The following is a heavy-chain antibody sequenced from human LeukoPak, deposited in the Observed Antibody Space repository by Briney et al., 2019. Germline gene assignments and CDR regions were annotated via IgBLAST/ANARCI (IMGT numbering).Heavy chain of an antibody. Sequence: PGGSLRLSCAASGFTFNSYWRHWVRQVPGKGLVWVSRIDSDGSSTSYADSVKGRFTVSRDNAKNTVSLQMNSLRAEDTAVYYCVRDRIGFDPWGQGTLVTVSS. CDR3: VRDRIGFDP. CDR2: IDSDGSST. J-gene: IGHJ5*02. D-gene: IGHD3-16*02. V-gene: IGHV3-74*01. CDR1: GFTFNSYW.